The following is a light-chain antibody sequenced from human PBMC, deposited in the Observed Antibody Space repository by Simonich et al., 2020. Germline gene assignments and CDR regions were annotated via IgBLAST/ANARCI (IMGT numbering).Light chain of an antibody. CDR3: CSYAGSSTVV. CDR2: EGS. CDR1: SSDVGSYNL. V-gene: IGLV2-23*01. Sequence: QSALTQPASVSGSPGQSITISCTGTSSDVGSYNLFSWYQQHPGKAPKLMIYEGSKRPSGVSNLFSGSKSGNTASLTISGLQAEDEADYYCCSYAGSSTVVFGGGTKLTVL. J-gene: IGLJ2*01.